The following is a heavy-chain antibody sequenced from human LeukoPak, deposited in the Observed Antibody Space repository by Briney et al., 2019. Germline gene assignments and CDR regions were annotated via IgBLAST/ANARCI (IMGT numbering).Heavy chain of an antibody. Sequence: SETLSLTCTVSGGSISSSSCYWGWIRQPPGKGLEWIGSIYYSGSTYYNPSLKSRVTISVDTSKNQFSLKLSSVTAADTAVYYCARLGESYYYFDYWGQGTLVTVSS. CDR2: IYYSGST. CDR1: GGSISSSSCY. J-gene: IGHJ4*02. CDR3: ARLGESYYYFDY. V-gene: IGHV4-39*01. D-gene: IGHD1-26*01.